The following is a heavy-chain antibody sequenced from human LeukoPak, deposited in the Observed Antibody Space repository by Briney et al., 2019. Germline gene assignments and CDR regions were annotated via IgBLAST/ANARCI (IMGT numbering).Heavy chain of an antibody. Sequence: ASVKVSCKASGYTFTDYYIHWVRQAPGQGLEWMSWINPNSGDKRSAQKFQGRLSMTSDTSMSTAYMEPSSLRSDDTAIYYCAREFCTGGGKCSKTCDYWGQGTLVTVSS. CDR1: GYTFTDYY. J-gene: IGHJ4*02. V-gene: IGHV1-2*02. CDR3: AREFCTGGGKCSKTCDY. CDR2: INPNSGDK. D-gene: IGHD2-8*02.